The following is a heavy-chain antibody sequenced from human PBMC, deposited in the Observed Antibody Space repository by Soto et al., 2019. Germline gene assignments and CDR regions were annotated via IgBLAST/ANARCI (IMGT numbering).Heavy chain of an antibody. Sequence: QVQLVESGGGAVQPGRSLRLSCAASGFTFSSYGMHWVRQAPGKGLEWVAVISYDGSNKYYADSVKGRFTISRDNSKNTLYMQMNSLRAEDTAVYYCAKLDYWGQGTLVTVSS. CDR2: ISYDGSNK. J-gene: IGHJ4*02. CDR1: GFTFSSYG. CDR3: AKLDY. V-gene: IGHV3-30*18.